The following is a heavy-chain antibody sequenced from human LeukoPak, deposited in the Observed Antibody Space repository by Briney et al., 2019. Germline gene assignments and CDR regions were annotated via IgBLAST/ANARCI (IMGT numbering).Heavy chain of an antibody. J-gene: IGHJ4*02. CDR3: ARAKIWFGELSPELEDY. CDR2: IYYSGST. Sequence: SETLSLTCTVSGVSVSSGSYYWSWIRQPPGKGLEWIGYIYYSGSTNYNPSLKSRVTISVDTSKNQFSLKLSSVTAADTAVYYCARAKIWFGELSPELEDYWGQGTLVTVSS. V-gene: IGHV4-61*01. D-gene: IGHD3-10*01. CDR1: GVSVSSGSYY.